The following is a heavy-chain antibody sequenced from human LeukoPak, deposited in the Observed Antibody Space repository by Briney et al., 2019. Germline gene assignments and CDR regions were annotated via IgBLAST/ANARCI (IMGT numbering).Heavy chain of an antibody. D-gene: IGHD1-26*01. V-gene: IGHV3-30-3*01. CDR1: GFTFSSYT. CDR2: ISYDGSNK. CDR3: ARASGSYWAGIGY. Sequence: GGSLRLSCAASGFTFSSYTMHWVRQAPGKGLEWVAVISYDGSNKYYADSVKGRFTISRDNSKNTLYLQMNSLRAEDTAVYYCARASGSYWAGIGYWGQGTLVTVSS. J-gene: IGHJ4*02.